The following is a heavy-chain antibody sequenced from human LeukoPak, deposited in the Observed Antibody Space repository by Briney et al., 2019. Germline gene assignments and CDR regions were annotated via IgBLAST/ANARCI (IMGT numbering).Heavy chain of an antibody. V-gene: IGHV1-3*01. CDR2: INAGNGNT. Sequence: ASVKVSCKASGYTFTSYAMHWVRQAPGQRLEWMGWINAGNGNTKYSQKFQGRVTITRDTSASTAYMELSSLRSEDTAVYYCARDRPGPGAFDIWGQGTMVTVSS. CDR3: ARDRPGPGAFDI. CDR1: GYTFTSYA. J-gene: IGHJ3*02. D-gene: IGHD3-10*01.